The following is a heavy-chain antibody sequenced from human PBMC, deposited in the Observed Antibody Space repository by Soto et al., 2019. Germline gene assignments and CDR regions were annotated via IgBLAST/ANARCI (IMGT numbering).Heavy chain of an antibody. D-gene: IGHD4-4*01. Sequence: PSETLSLTCTVSGGSISSGDYYWSWIRQPPGKGLEWIGYIFYSGSTYYNPSLKSRVTISVDTSKNQFSLKLSSVPAADTAVYYCARAKLNSNYRYYGMDVWGQGTTVTVSS. J-gene: IGHJ6*02. CDR3: ARAKLNSNYRYYGMDV. CDR1: GGSISSGDYY. V-gene: IGHV4-30-4*01. CDR2: IFYSGST.